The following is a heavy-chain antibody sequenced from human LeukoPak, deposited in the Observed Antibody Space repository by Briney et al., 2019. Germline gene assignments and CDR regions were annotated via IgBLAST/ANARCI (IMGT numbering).Heavy chain of an antibody. CDR3: AKGTGRSTLNWFDP. V-gene: IGHV3-43*01. CDR1: GFTFDGYT. Sequence: GSLRLSCAASGFTFDGYTMHWVRQAPGKGLEWVSLISWDGDNTYYADSVKGRFTISRDNSKNSPYQQMNSLRTEDTALYYCAKGTGRSTLNWFDPWGQGTLVTVSS. CDR2: ISWDGDNT. J-gene: IGHJ5*02. D-gene: IGHD1-14*01.